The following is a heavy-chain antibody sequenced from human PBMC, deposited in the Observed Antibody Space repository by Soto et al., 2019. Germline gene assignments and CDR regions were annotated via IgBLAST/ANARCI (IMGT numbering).Heavy chain of an antibody. D-gene: IGHD7-27*01. CDR3: ARGLGTNGLDV. V-gene: IGHV1-18*04. J-gene: IGHJ6*02. Sequence: QVQLLQSGAEVKKPGASVKVSCKASGYNFTTYGITWVRQAPGQGLEWLGGISTYNGNTDYAQNLQDRVTMTTETSTSTAYLEVRSLTADDTDVYFCARGLGTNGLDVWGQVTTVTVSS. CDR2: ISTYNGNT. CDR1: GYNFTTYG.